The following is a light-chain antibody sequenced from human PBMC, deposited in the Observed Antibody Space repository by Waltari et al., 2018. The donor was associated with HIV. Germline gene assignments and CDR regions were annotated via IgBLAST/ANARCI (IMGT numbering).Light chain of an antibody. V-gene: IGKV1-NL1*01. J-gene: IGKJ4*01. CDR3: QQYFGVPLT. CDR2: GAF. CDR1: QDISNS. Sequence: DIQMTQSPSSLSASIGDTVTIPCRASQDISNSVSWFQQRPGEGPKLLVHGAFILQRGVPSMFSGSGSGTDYSLTIRGLQAEDFATYVCQQYFGVPLTFAGGTRVDI.